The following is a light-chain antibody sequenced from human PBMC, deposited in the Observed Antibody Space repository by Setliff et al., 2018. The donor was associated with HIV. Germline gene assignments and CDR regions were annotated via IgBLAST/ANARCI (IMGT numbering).Light chain of an antibody. CDR1: SSDVGGYKY. CDR3: CSYAGSYTHYV. J-gene: IGLJ1*01. CDR2: DVS. Sequence: QSVLTQPRSASGSPGQSVTISCTGTSSDVGGYKYVSWYQQHPGKAPKLIIYDVSKRPSGVPDRFSGSKSGNTASLTISGLQAEDEADYYCCSYAGSYTHYVFGTGTKVTVL. V-gene: IGLV2-11*01.